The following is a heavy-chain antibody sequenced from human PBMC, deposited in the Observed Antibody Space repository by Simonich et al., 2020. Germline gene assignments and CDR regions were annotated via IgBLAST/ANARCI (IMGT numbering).Heavy chain of an antibody. V-gene: IGHV4-38-2*01. CDR2: IYHRGSN. D-gene: IGHD6-13*01. CDR1: GYSISSGYY. J-gene: IGHJ6*02. Sequence: QVQLQESGPGLVKPSETLSLTCAVSGYSISSGYYWGWIRQPPGKGLEWIGSIYHRGSNYYNPSLQSRVTISVDTSKNQFSLKLSSVTAADTAVYYCARVGYSNYYYYGMDVWGQGTTVTVSS. CDR3: ARVGYSNYYYYGMDV.